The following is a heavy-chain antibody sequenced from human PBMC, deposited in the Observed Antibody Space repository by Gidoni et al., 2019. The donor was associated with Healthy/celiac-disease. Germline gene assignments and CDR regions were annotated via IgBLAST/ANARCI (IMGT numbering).Heavy chain of an antibody. CDR3: ARADYYDSSGYYSDAFDI. J-gene: IGHJ3*02. CDR1: GFTFSSYS. D-gene: IGHD3-22*01. Sequence: EVQLVESGGGLVKPGGSLRLSCAASGFTFSSYSMNWVRQAPGKGLEWVSSISSSSSYIYYADSVKGRFTISRDNAKNSLYLQMNSLRAEDTAVYYCARADYYDSSGYYSDAFDIWGQGTMVTVSS. V-gene: IGHV3-21*01. CDR2: ISSSSSYI.